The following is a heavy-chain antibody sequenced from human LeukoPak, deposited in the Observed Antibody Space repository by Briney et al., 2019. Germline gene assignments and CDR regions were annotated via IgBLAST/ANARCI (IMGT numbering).Heavy chain of an antibody. D-gene: IGHD4-17*01. J-gene: IGHJ4*02. CDR2: IIPIFGTA. CDR3: ARSPTGDPRASSNH. Sequence: ASVTVFSKYSGGTFLRYAVSWVRQAPGQGLECMGGIIPIFGTANYAQKFQGRVTITADESTSTAYMEMSSLRSEDTAVYYCARSPTGDPRASSNHWSQGTLVTVSS. CDR1: GGTFLRYA. V-gene: IGHV1-69*13.